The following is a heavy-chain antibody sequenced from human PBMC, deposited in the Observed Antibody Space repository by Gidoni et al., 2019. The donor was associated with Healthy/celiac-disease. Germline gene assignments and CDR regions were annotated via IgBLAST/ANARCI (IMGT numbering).Heavy chain of an antibody. Sequence: EVQLLESGGGLVQPGGSLRLSCSASGFTFSSYAMRWVRQAPGKGLEWGSAISGSVGSTYYADSVKGRFTISRDNSKNTLYLQMNSLRAEDTAVYYCAKDRFLEWLSPPYYYYGMDVWGQGTTVTVSS. V-gene: IGHV3-23*01. J-gene: IGHJ6*02. CDR1: GFTFSSYA. CDR3: AKDRFLEWLSPPYYYYGMDV. CDR2: ISGSVGST. D-gene: IGHD3-3*01.